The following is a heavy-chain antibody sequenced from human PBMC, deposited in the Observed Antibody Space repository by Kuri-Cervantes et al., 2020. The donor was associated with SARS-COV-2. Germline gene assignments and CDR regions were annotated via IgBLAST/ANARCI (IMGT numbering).Heavy chain of an antibody. V-gene: IGHV4-39*01. CDR1: GGSISSSSYY. J-gene: IGHJ4*02. CDR2: IYYSGST. D-gene: IGHD2/OR15-2a*01. Sequence: SETLSLTCTVSGGSISSSSYYWGWIRQPPGKGLEWIGSIYYSGSTYYNPSLKSRVTISVDTSKNRFSLKLSSVTAADTAVYYCARHAVLQQYYFDYWGQGTLVTVSS. CDR3: ARHAVLQQYYFDY.